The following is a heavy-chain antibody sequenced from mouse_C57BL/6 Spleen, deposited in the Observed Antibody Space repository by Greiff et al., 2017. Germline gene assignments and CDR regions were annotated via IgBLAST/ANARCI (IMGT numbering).Heavy chain of an antibody. J-gene: IGHJ1*03. V-gene: IGHV1-55*01. CDR2: IYPGSGST. D-gene: IGHD1-1*01. CDR3: ARRDYYGSSYRYWYFDV. CDR1: GYTFTSYW. Sequence: QVQLQQPGAELVKPGASVKMSCKASGYTFTSYWITWVKQRPGQGLEWIGDIYPGSGSTNYTEKFKSKATLTVDTSSSTAYMQLSSLTSEDSAVYYCARRDYYGSSYRYWYFDVWGTGTTVTVSS.